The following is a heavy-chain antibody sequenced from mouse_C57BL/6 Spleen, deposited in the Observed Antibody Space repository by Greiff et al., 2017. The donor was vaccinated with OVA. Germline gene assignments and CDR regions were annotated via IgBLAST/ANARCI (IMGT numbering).Heavy chain of an antibody. CDR2: IDPSDSYT. V-gene: IGHV1-50*01. CDR1: GYTFTSYW. D-gene: IGHD3-3*01. CDR3: ARNGVGQGNYFDY. J-gene: IGHJ2*01. Sequence: QVQLQQPGAELVKPGASVKLSCKASGYTFTSYWMQWVKQRPGQGLEWIGEIDPSDSYTNYNQKFKGKATLTVDTSSSTAYMQLSSLTSEDSAVYYCARNGVGQGNYFDYWGQGTTLTVSS.